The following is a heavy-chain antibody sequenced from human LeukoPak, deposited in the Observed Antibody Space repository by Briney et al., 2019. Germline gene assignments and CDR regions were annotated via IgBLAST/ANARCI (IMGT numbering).Heavy chain of an antibody. CDR1: GGSISNFY. J-gene: IGHJ4*02. D-gene: IGHD1-20*01. Sequence: SETLSLTCTVSGGSISNFYWSWIRQPPGEGLEWIGYIYYSGDTSYNPSLKSRVSMSVDTSKNRFSLKLKSVTAADTAVYYCARSMSGTGGHWGQGTLVTVSS. CDR3: ARSMSGTGGH. CDR2: IYYSGDT. V-gene: IGHV4-59*01.